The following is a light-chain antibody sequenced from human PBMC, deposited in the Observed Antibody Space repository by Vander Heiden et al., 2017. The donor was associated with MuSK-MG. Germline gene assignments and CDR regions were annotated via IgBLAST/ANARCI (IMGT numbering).Light chain of an antibody. Sequence: QTVVTQEPSLTVSPGGPVTLTCASSTGAVTSGYYPNWFQQKPGQEPRARSYSTSNKHSWTPARFSGSLLGGKAALKLSGVQPEDEADDYCLLYYGGAQLGVFGGGTKLTVL. CDR1: TGAVTSGYY. CDR3: LLYYGGAQLGV. J-gene: IGLJ2*01. CDR2: STS. V-gene: IGLV7-43*01.